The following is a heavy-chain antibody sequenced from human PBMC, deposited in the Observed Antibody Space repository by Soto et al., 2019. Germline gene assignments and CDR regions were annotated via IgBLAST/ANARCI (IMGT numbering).Heavy chain of an antibody. CDR3: ARQPYPITMVRGFAFDY. D-gene: IGHD3-10*01. CDR2: ISAYNGNT. Sequence: ASAKVSCKASGYTFTSYGISWVRQAPGQGLEWMGWISAYNGNTNYAQKLEGRVTMTTDTSTSTAYMELRSLRSDDTAVYYWARQPYPITMVRGFAFDYWAQGTLVTVSS. J-gene: IGHJ4*02. CDR1: GYTFTSYG. V-gene: IGHV1-18*01.